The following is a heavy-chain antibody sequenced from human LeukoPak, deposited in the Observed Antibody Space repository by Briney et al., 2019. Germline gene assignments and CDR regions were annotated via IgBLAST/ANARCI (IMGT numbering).Heavy chain of an antibody. CDR1: GFTFSSYW. Sequence: GGSLRLSCAASGFTFSSYWMHWVRQAPGKGLVWVSRIKSDGSSTSYADSVKGRFTISRDNAKNTLYLQVNSLRAEDTAVYYCARGVSDSSGWYGSRWGQGTLVTVSS. J-gene: IGHJ4*02. CDR3: ARGVSDSSGWYGSR. V-gene: IGHV3-74*01. D-gene: IGHD6-19*01. CDR2: IKSDGSST.